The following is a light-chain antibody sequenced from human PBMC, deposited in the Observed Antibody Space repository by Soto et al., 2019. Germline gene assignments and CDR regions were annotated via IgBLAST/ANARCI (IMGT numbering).Light chain of an antibody. CDR1: SSDVGSYKF. Sequence: QSALTQPASVSGSPGQSITISCTGTSSDVGSYKFVSWYRQHPGKAPKLMIYEGSKRPSGVSNRFSGSKSGNTASLTISGLQAEDEADYYCCSYAGSSTLVFGGGTKLTVL. J-gene: IGLJ2*01. V-gene: IGLV2-23*01. CDR2: EGS. CDR3: CSYAGSSTLV.